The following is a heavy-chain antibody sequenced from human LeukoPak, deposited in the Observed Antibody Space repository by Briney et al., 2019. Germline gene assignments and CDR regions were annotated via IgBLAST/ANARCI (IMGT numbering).Heavy chain of an antibody. CDR1: GFTFSSYG. Sequence: GGSLRLSCAASGFTFSSYGMHWVRQAPGKGLEWVAVIRHDGIYKLYPDSVKGRFTISRDNSKNTLYLQIDRLRAEDTAVYYCARDLGKGNYFDYWGQGTPVTVSS. V-gene: IGHV3-33*08. CDR3: ARDLGKGNYFDY. J-gene: IGHJ4*02. CDR2: IRHDGIYK.